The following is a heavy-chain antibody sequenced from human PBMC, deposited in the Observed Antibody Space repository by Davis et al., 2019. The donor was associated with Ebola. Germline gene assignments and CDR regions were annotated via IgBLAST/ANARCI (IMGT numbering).Heavy chain of an antibody. CDR3: ARRAGYGRDDAFDI. J-gene: IGHJ3*02. Sequence: AASVEVSCKASGGTFSSYAISWVRQAPGQGLEWMGGIIPIFGTANYAQKFQGRVTITADESTSTAYMELSSLRSEDTAVYYCARRAGYGRDDAFDIWGQGTMVTVSS. CDR2: IIPIFGTA. CDR1: GGTFSSYA. D-gene: IGHD5-18*01. V-gene: IGHV1-69*13.